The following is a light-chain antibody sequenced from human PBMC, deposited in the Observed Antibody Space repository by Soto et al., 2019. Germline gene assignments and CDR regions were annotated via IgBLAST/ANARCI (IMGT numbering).Light chain of an antibody. CDR2: SNN. CDR1: SSYIGSNT. Sequence: QSVLTQPPSASGTPGQRVTISCSGSSSYIGSNTVNWYQQLPGTAPKLLIYSNNQRPSGVPDRFSGSKSGTSASLAISGLQSEDEADYYCAAWDDSLNAWVFGGGTKVTVL. CDR3: AAWDDSLNAWV. J-gene: IGLJ3*02. V-gene: IGLV1-44*01.